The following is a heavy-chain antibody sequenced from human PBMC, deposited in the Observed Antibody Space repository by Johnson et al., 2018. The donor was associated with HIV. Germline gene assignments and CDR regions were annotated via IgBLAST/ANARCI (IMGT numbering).Heavy chain of an antibody. D-gene: IGHD5-18*01. CDR3: ARLPSGYSRDGFNV. CDR2: IGTIDDT. J-gene: IGHJ3*01. Sequence: VQLVESGGGLVKPGGSLRLSCAASGFTFSDYYMSWIRQAPGKGLEWVSGIGTIDDTYYSDSVKGRFTISRDKSENTVYLQMNRLRAEDTAVYYCARLPSGYSRDGFNVWGQGTMVTVSS. CDR1: GFTFSDYY. V-gene: IGHV3-66*04.